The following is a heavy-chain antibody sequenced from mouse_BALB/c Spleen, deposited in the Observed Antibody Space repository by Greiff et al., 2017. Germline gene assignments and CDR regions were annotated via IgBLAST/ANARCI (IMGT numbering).Heavy chain of an antibody. Sequence: EVQLVESGPELMKPGASVKISCKASGYSFTSYYMHWVKQSHGKSLEWIGYIDPFNGGTSYNQKFKGKATLTVDKSSSTAYMHLSSLTSEDSAVYYCARGRGWLLDYWGQGTTLTVSS. V-gene: IGHV1S135*01. CDR3: ARGRGWLLDY. D-gene: IGHD2-3*01. CDR1: GYSFTSYY. J-gene: IGHJ2*01. CDR2: IDPFNGGT.